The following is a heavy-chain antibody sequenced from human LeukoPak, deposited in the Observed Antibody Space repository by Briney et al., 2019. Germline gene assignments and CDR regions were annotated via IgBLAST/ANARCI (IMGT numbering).Heavy chain of an antibody. CDR3: ARGGSSSSGAIGDY. D-gene: IGHD6-6*01. Sequence: PGGSLRLSCAASGFTFSSYSMNWVRQAAGKGLEWVSYISSSSSTIYYADSVKGRFTISRDNAKNSLYLQMNSLRDEDTAVYYCARGGSSSSGAIGDYWGQGTLVTVSS. J-gene: IGHJ4*02. CDR2: ISSSSSTI. V-gene: IGHV3-48*02. CDR1: GFTFSSYS.